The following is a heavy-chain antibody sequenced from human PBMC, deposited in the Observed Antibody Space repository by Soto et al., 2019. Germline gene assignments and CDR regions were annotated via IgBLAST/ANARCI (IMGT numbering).Heavy chain of an antibody. Sequence: EVQLVESGGGLVQPGGSLRLSCAASGFTLSDNWIHWVRRAPGKGLVWVSRINNDGSSVTYADSVKGRFTLSRDNAKNTWFLQMDSLRVEDTDMYYCVRAPEQRPFDYWGQGTLVTVSS. D-gene: IGHD6-25*01. CDR3: VRAPEQRPFDY. CDR1: GFTLSDNW. CDR2: INNDGSSV. V-gene: IGHV3-74*03. J-gene: IGHJ4*02.